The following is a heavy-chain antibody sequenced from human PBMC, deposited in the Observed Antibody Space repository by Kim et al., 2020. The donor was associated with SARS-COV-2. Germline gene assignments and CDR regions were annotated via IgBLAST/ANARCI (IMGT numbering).Heavy chain of an antibody. CDR2: ISYDGSNK. CDR1: GFTFSSYG. J-gene: IGHJ6*02. Sequence: GGSLRLSCAASGFTFSSYGMHWVRQAPGKGLEWVAVISYDGSNKYYADSVKGRFTISRDNSKNTLYLQMNSLRAEDTAVYYCAKDIVVVPAAILYGMDVWGQGTTVTVSS. CDR3: AKDIVVVPAAILYGMDV. D-gene: IGHD2-2*01. V-gene: IGHV3-30*18.